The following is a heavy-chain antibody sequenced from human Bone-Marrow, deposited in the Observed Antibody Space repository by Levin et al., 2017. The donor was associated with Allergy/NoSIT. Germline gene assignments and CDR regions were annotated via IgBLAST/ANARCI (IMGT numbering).Heavy chain of an antibody. J-gene: IGHJ6*03. CDR3: ARQLVTPPYYYYYMDV. Sequence: GESLKISCKGSGYSFTNDWIGWVRQMPGKGLEWMGIINLADSDTRYSPPFEGQVIISADTSINTAYLQWRSLKASDTAMYYCARQLVTPPYYYYYMDVWGQGTTVTVSS. CDR2: INLADSDT. CDR1: GYSFTNDW. D-gene: IGHD2-8*02. V-gene: IGHV5-51*01.